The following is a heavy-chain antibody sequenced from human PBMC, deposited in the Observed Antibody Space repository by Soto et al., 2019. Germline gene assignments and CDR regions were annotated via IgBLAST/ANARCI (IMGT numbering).Heavy chain of an antibody. CDR1: GFTFSSYS. Sequence: GGSLRLSCAASGFTFSSYSMNWVRQAPGKGLEWVSSISSSSSYIYYADSVKGRFTISRDNAKNSLYLQMNSLRAEDTAVYYCARDGGAKGSGGNWFDPWGQGTLVTVSS. CDR3: ARDGGAKGSGGNWFDP. J-gene: IGHJ5*02. V-gene: IGHV3-21*01. D-gene: IGHD2-15*01. CDR2: ISSSSSYI.